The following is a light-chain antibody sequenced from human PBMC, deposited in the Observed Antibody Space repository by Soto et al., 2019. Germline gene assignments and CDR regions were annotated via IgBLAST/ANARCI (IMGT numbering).Light chain of an antibody. CDR1: SSDVGGYNY. V-gene: IGLV2-14*03. CDR3: CSFTIRTTLM. Sequence: QSALTQPASVSGSPGQSITISCTGTSSDVGGYNYVSWYQQHPGKAPKLMIFDVSNRPSGVSNRFSGSKSGNTASLTISALQAEDEADYFCCSFTIRTTLMFGGGTKLTVL. J-gene: IGLJ3*02. CDR2: DVS.